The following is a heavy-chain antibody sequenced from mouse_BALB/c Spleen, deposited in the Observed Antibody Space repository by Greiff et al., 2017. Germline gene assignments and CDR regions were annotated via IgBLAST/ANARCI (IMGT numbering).Heavy chain of an antibody. V-gene: IGHV14-3*02. D-gene: IGHD2-2*01. Sequence: VQLKESGAELVKPGASVKLSCTASGFNIKDTYMHWVKQRPEQGLEWIGRIDPANGNTKYDPKFQGKATITADTSSNTAYLQLSSLTSEDTAVYYCASYGYDGVGGQGTLVTVSA. J-gene: IGHJ3*01. CDR1: GFNIKDTY. CDR2: IDPANGNT. CDR3: ASYGYDGV.